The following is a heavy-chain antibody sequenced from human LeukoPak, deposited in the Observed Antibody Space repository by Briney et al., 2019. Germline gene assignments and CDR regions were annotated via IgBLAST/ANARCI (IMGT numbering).Heavy chain of an antibody. V-gene: IGHV3-53*01. D-gene: IGHD3-3*01. J-gene: IGHJ3*02. CDR1: GFTVSSNY. Sequence: GGPLRLSCAVSGFTVSSNYMSWVRQAPGKGLEWVSVIYSGGSTYYADSVKGRFTISRDNSKSTLYLQMNSLRAEDTALYYCAKSRSAYPRVDGFDMWGQGTMVTVSS. CDR2: IYSGGST. CDR3: AKSRSAYPRVDGFDM.